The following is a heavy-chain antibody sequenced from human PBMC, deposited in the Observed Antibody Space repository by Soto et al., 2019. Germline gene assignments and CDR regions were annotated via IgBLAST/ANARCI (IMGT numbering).Heavy chain of an antibody. CDR1: GDSISSDKW. CDR3: ARGGDWQFDY. V-gene: IGHV4-4*02. Sequence: QVQLQESGPGLVKPSGTLSLTCAVSGDSISSDKWWSWVRQPPGKGLEWIGEIHHSGRTNYNPSLTGRVDILVEKSQNPVSLELRSMTAADTAVYYCARGGDWQFDYWGQGTLVTVSS. CDR2: IHHSGRT. J-gene: IGHJ4*02. D-gene: IGHD2-21*02.